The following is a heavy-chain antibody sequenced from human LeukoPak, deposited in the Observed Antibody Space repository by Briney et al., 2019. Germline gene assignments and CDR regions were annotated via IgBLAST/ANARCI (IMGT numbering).Heavy chain of an antibody. D-gene: IGHD3-10*01. V-gene: IGHV1-18*01. CDR2: ISAYNGNT. Sequence: ASVKVSCKASGYTFTSYGISWVRQAPGQGLEWMGWISAYNGNTNYAQKLQGRVTMTTDTSTSTAYMELRSLRSDDTAAYYCARGHITMVRGVMDYWGQGTLVTVSS. CDR1: GYTFTSYG. J-gene: IGHJ4*02. CDR3: ARGHITMVRGVMDY.